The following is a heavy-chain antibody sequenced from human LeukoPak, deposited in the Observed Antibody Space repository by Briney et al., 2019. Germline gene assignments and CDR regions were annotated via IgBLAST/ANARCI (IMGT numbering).Heavy chain of an antibody. CDR3: ARHTYYDTTPYFDY. J-gene: IGHJ4*02. V-gene: IGHV4-34*01. CDR1: GGSFSGYY. D-gene: IGHD3-22*01. Sequence: SETLSLTCAVYGGSFSGYYWSWIRQPPGKGLEWIGEINHSGSTNYNPSLKSRVTISVDTSKNQFSLKLSSVTAADTAVYYCARHTYYDTTPYFDYWGQGTLVTVSS. CDR2: INHSGST.